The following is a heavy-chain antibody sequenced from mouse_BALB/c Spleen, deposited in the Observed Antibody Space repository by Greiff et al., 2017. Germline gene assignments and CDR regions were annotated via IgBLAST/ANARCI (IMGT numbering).Heavy chain of an antibody. CDR3: ARHESSYYYGSSYAMDY. D-gene: IGHD1-1*01. Sequence: ESGAELVKPGASVKLSCKASGYTFTEYIIHWVKQRSGQGLEWIGWFYPGSGSIKYNEKFKDKATLTADKSSSTVYMELSRLTSEDSAVYFCARHESSYYYGSSYAMDYWGQGTSVTVSS. J-gene: IGHJ4*01. CDR2: FYPGSGSI. V-gene: IGHV1-62-2*01. CDR1: GYTFTEYI.